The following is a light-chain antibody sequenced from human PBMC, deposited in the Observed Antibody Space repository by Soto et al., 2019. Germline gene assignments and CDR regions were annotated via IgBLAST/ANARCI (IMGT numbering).Light chain of an antibody. CDR3: SSYTSSSTYVV. CDR1: SSDVGGYNY. J-gene: IGLJ2*01. Sequence: QSALTQPASVSGSPGQSITISCNGTSSDVGGYNYVSWYEQHPGKAPKLMIYDVSNRPSGVSNRFSGSKSGNTASLTISGLQAEDEAGYYCSSYTSSSTYVVFGGGTKLTVL. CDR2: DVS. V-gene: IGLV2-14*01.